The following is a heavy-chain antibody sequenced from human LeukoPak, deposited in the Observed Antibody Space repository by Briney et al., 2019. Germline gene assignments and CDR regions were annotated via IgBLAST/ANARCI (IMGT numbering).Heavy chain of an antibody. CDR1: GGTFSSYA. V-gene: IGHV1-69*13. CDR3: ARVAARGTIFGVVTDDAFDI. J-gene: IGHJ3*02. CDR2: IIPIFGTA. Sequence: ASVKVSCKACGGTFSSYAISWVRQAPGQGLEWMGGIIPIFGTANYAQKFQGRVTITADESTSTAYMELSSLRSEDTAVYYCARVAARGTIFGVVTDDAFDIWGQGTMVTVSS. D-gene: IGHD3-3*01.